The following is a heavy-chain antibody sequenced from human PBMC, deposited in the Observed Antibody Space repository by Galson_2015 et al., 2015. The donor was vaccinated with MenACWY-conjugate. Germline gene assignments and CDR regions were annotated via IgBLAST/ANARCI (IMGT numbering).Heavy chain of an antibody. J-gene: IGHJ4*02. Sequence: PGDSLKISCAASGFTFSDYWMHWVRQAPGKGLVWVARIKTDGTYANYADSVQGRSIISRDNAKNTLDLQISSLGAEDTAVYFCIRDNHRWSFDYWGQGTLVTVSS. CDR2: IKTDGTYA. D-gene: IGHD1-14*01. CDR1: GFTFSDYW. V-gene: IGHV3-74*01. CDR3: IRDNHRWSFDY.